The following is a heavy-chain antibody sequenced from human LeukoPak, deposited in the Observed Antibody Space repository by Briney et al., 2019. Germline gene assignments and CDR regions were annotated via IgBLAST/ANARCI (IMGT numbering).Heavy chain of an antibody. D-gene: IGHD6-19*01. V-gene: IGHV1-2*02. J-gene: IGHJ4*02. Sequence: ASVKVSCKASGYTFTAYYMHWVRQAPGQGLEWMGWINPITRGTKYAQNFQGRVTMTRDTSISTAYMELSRLRSDDTALYYCARDPDSSGLYDFWGQGTLVTVSS. CDR1: GYTFTAYY. CDR3: ARDPDSSGLYDF. CDR2: INPITRGT.